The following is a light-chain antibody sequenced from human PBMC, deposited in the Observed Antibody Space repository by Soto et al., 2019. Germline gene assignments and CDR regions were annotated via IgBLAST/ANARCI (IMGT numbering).Light chain of an antibody. CDR2: EVS. CDR3: SSYTSSSTYV. Sequence: QSALSQPPSVSGSPGQSVAISCTGTSSDVGSYNRVSWYQQPPGTAPKVMIYEVSNRPSGVPDRFSGSKSGNTASLTISGLQAEDEDAYYCSSYTSSSTYVFGTGTKVTVL. V-gene: IGLV2-18*02. CDR1: SSDVGSYNR. J-gene: IGLJ1*01.